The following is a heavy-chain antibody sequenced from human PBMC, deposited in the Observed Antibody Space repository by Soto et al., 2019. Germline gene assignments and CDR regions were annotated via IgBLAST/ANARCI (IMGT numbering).Heavy chain of an antibody. CDR1: GGSFSGYY. Sequence: SETLSLTCAVYGGSFSGYYWSWIRQPPGKGLEWIGEINHSGSTNYNPSLKSRVTISVDTSKNQFSLKLSSVTAADTAVYYCARGRSPFLRHFAYWGQGTLVTVSS. D-gene: IGHD2-21*01. CDR2: INHSGST. J-gene: IGHJ4*02. V-gene: IGHV4-34*01. CDR3: ARGRSPFLRHFAY.